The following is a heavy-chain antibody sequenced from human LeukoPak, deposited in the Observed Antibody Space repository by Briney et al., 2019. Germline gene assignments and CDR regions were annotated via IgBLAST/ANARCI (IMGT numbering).Heavy chain of an antibody. V-gene: IGHV4-30-2*01. CDR1: GGSISSGGYP. Sequence: SQTLSLTCAVSGGSISSGGYPWSWVRQPPGKGLEWIGYIYHSGSTYYNPSLKSRVTISVDRSKNQFSLKLSSVTAADTAVYYCARSPLVYSSGWYGNYFDYWGQGTLVTVSS. CDR3: ARSPLVYSSGWYGNYFDY. D-gene: IGHD6-19*01. J-gene: IGHJ4*02. CDR2: IYHSGST.